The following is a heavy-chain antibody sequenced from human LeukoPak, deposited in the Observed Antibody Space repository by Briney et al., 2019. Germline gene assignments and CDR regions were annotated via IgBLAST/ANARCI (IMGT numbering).Heavy chain of an antibody. J-gene: IGHJ2*01. CDR1: GFTFSSYD. D-gene: IGHD6-13*01. V-gene: IGHV3-13*01. Sequence: PGGSLRLSCAASGFTFSSYDMHWVRQATGKGLEWVSAIGTAGDTYYPGSVKGRFTISRENAKNSLYLQMNSLRARDTAVYYCARWAAAGPYWYFDLWGRGTLVTVSS. CDR3: ARWAAAGPYWYFDL. CDR2: IGTAGDT.